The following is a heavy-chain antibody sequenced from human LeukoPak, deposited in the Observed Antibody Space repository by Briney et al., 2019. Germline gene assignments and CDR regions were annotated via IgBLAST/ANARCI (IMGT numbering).Heavy chain of an antibody. D-gene: IGHD6-19*01. CDR1: GFTFSSYG. V-gene: IGHV3-30*18. CDR3: AKDRYSSLDY. J-gene: IGHJ4*02. Sequence: PGRSLRLSCAASGFTFSSYGMHWVRQAPGKGLGWVAVISYDGSNKYYADSVKGRFTISRDNSKNTLYLQMNSLRAEDTAVYYCAKDRYSSLDYWGQGTLVTVSS. CDR2: ISYDGSNK.